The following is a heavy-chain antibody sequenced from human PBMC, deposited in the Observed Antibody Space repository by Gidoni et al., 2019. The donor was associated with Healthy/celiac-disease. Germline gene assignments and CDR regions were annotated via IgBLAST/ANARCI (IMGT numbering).Heavy chain of an antibody. CDR1: GYTFTSYG. V-gene: IGHV1-18*01. D-gene: IGHD2-2*02. CDR3: ARSSICSSTSCYKRDYGMDV. Sequence: QVQLVQSGAEVKKPGASVKVSCKASGYTFTSYGISWVRQAPGQGLEWMGWISAYNGNTNYAQKLQGRVTMTTDTSTSTAYMELRSLRSDDTAVYYCARSSICSSTSCYKRDYGMDVWGQGTTVTVSS. CDR2: ISAYNGNT. J-gene: IGHJ6*02.